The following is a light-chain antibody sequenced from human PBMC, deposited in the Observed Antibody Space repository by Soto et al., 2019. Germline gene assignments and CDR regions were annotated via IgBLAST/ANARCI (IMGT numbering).Light chain of an antibody. V-gene: IGKV3-15*01. J-gene: IGKJ4*01. CDR1: QSVSTN. CDR2: GAS. Sequence: EVVVTQSPATLSVSPGERVTLSCRASQSVSTNLTWHQQKPGQAPRHLISGASTRATDIPARFSGSGSGTEFTLTISSLQSEDLAVYYCQQYNNWPLTFGGGTKVEIK. CDR3: QQYNNWPLT.